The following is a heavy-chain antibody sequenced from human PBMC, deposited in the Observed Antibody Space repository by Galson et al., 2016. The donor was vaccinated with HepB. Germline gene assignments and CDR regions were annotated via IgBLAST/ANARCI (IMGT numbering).Heavy chain of an antibody. V-gene: IGHV3-11*06. Sequence: SLRLSCAASGFTFSDYYMTWIRQAPGKGLEWVSYIGTDSSYTVYADSVKGRFTISRDNAENSVYLQMNSLTAEDSGVYYCAARGGYYAIYFYGMDVWGQGTLVTVSS. CDR1: GFTFSDYY. CDR3: AARGGYYAIYFYGMDV. CDR2: IGTDSSYT. D-gene: IGHD3-3*01. J-gene: IGHJ6*02.